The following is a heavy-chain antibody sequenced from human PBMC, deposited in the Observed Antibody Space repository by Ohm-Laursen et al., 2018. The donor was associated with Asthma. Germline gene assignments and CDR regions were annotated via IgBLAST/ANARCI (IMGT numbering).Heavy chain of an antibody. CDR1: GFTFSAHY. CDR2: IYSGGST. CDR3: ARAAASSYYYYGMDV. V-gene: IGHV3-53*01. J-gene: IGHJ6*02. D-gene: IGHD6-13*01. Sequence: SLRLSCTASGFTFSAHYMDWVRQAPGKGLEWVSVIYSGGSTYYADSVKGRFTISRDNSKNTLYLQMNSLRAEDTAVYYCARAAASSYYYYGMDVWGQGTTVTVSS.